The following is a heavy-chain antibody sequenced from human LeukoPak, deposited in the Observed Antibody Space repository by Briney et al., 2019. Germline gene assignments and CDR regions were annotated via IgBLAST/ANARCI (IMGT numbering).Heavy chain of an antibody. J-gene: IGHJ3*02. Sequence: PSETLSLTCTVSGGSISSGSYYWSWIRQPAGKGLEWIGRMYTSGSTNYNPSLKSRVTISVDTSKNQFSLKLSSVAAADTAVYFCARGPYSYDSSGAFDIWGQGTMVTVSS. CDR1: GGSISSGSYY. CDR3: ARGPYSYDSSGAFDI. CDR2: MYTSGST. V-gene: IGHV4-61*02. D-gene: IGHD3-22*01.